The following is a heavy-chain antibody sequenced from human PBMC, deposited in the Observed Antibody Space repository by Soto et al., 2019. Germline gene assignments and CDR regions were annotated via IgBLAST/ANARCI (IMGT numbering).Heavy chain of an antibody. V-gene: IGHV5-51*01. J-gene: IGHJ4*02. Sequence: PGESLKISCKGSGYSFTSYWIGWVRQMPGKGLEWMGIIDPGDSDTRYSPSFQGQVTISADKSISTAYLQWSSLKASDTAMYYCARYGSGTYTRYYFDYWGLGTLVTVSS. CDR3: ARYGSGTYTRYYFDY. D-gene: IGHD3-10*01. CDR1: GYSFTSYW. CDR2: IDPGDSDT.